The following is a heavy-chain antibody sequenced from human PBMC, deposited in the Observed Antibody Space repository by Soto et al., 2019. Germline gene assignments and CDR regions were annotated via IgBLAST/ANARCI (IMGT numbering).Heavy chain of an antibody. J-gene: IGHJ4*02. CDR1: GYTFSSYG. D-gene: IGHD2-8*01. CDR3: ARDLGCSNAVCPFDS. V-gene: IGHV1-18*01. CDR2: IRGYNGNT. Sequence: QVQLVQSGAEVKKHGASVKVSCKSSGYTFSSYGINWGQQAPAQGLEWMGGIRGYNGNTNAAQKFQGRVTMTADTSTRTSYMELRSLRSDVTGVYYCARDLGCSNAVCPFDSWSQGTLVTVSS.